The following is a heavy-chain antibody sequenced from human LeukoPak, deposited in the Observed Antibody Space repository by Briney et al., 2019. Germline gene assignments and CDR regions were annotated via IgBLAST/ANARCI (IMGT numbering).Heavy chain of an antibody. V-gene: IGHV3-23*01. Sequence: PGGSLRLSCAASGFAFSIYAMSWVRQAPGKGLEWVSVISDSGDSTYYADSVKGRFTISRDNSKNTLYLQMNSLRAEDTAVYYCANQPGYSGYEIISWYYFDFWGQGTLVTVSS. J-gene: IGHJ4*02. CDR1: GFAFSIYA. D-gene: IGHD5-12*01. CDR2: ISDSGDST. CDR3: ANQPGYSGYEIISWYYFDF.